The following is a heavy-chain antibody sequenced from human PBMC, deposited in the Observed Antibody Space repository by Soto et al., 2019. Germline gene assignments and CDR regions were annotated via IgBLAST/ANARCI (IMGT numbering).Heavy chain of an antibody. V-gene: IGHV3-23*01. CDR3: ANLLWGNYCSGGSCYSTYFDY. CDR2: ISGSGGST. D-gene: IGHD2-15*01. J-gene: IGHJ4*02. CDR1: GFTFSSYA. Sequence: GGSLRLSCAASGFTFSSYAMSWVRQAPGKGLEWVSAISGSGGSTYYADSVKGRFTISRDNSKNTLYLQMNSLRAEDTAVYYCANLLWGNYCSGGSCYSTYFDYWGQGTLVTVSS.